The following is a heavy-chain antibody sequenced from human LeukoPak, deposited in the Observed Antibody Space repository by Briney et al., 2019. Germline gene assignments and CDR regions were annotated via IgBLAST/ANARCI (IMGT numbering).Heavy chain of an antibody. CDR1: RYSFTSQW. D-gene: IGHD2-8*02. J-gene: IGHJ5*02. CDR3: ARHDPRYCTDLICSESQLGLAP. V-gene: IGHV5-51*01. Sequence: GESLKISCKTSRYSFTSQWIGWVRQTPGEGLEWMAIIYPGDADTRYSPSFQGQVTISADKPISTAYLQWNSLKASDTAMYYCARHDPRYCTDLICSESQLGLAPWGQGTLVTVSS. CDR2: IYPGDADT.